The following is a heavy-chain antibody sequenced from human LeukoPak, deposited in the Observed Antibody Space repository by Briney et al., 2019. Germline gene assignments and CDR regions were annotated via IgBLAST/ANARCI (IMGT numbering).Heavy chain of an antibody. D-gene: IGHD3-10*01. CDR1: GYTFTGYY. CDR3: ARAITMVRGVIIGDAFDI. Sequence: GASVKVSCKASGYTFTGYYMHWVRQAPGQGLEWMGWINPNSGGTNYAQKFQGWVTVTRDTSISTDYMELSRLRSDDTAVYYCARAITMVRGVIIGDAFDIWGQGTMVAVSS. V-gene: IGHV1-2*04. CDR2: INPNSGGT. J-gene: IGHJ3*02.